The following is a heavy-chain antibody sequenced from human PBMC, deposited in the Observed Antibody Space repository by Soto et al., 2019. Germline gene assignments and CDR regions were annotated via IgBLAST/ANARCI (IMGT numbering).Heavy chain of an antibody. CDR2: TYYRSKWYY. CDR1: GDRVSSNSAA. J-gene: IGHJ5*02. V-gene: IGHV6-1*01. Sequence: PSQTLSLTCAVSGDRVSSNSAACNWFRRSPSRGLEWLGRTYYRSKWYYHYAVSVKSRITINPDTSKNQFSLQLNSVTPEDTAVYFCVRDADPKLFDPWVQGTLVTVSS. CDR3: VRDADPKLFDP.